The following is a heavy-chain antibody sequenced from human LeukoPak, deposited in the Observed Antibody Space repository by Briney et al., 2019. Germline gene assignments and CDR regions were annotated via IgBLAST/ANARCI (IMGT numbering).Heavy chain of an antibody. Sequence: GGSLRLSCAASGFTFSDYYMSWVRQAPGKGLEWVSAISGSGGSTYYADAVKGRFTISRDNSKNTLYLQMNSLRAEDTAVYYCAKGTGASPYNWFDPWGQGTLVTVSS. CDR1: GFTFSDYY. J-gene: IGHJ5*02. CDR2: ISGSGGST. V-gene: IGHV3-23*01. CDR3: AKGTGASPYNWFDP.